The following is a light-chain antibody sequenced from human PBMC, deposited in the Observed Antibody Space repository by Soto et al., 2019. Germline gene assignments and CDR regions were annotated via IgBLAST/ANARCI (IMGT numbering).Light chain of an antibody. CDR3: CSDAGYTTYV. CDR1: SRDIGTYDL. J-gene: IGLJ1*01. Sequence: QSVLIQPASVSGSPRQSITISCTGTSRDIGTYDLVSWYQQHPGKVPKLIIYEATKRPSGVSSRFSGSKSGTTASQTISGLQAEDEADYYCCSDAGYTTYVFGSGTKVTVL. V-gene: IGLV2-23*01. CDR2: EAT.